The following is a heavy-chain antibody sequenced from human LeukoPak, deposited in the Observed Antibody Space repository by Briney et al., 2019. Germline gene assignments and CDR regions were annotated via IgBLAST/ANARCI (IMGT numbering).Heavy chain of an antibody. CDR3: ARVAREADFWSGYYITPPTTYYYYMDD. CDR2: IYSSGST. Sequence: PSETLSLTCTVSGGSISIYYWGWIRQRAGKGLEWVGRIYSSGSTNYNPSLTSRVTMSVDTSKNQFSLMPGSVTAADSAVYYCARVAREADFWSGYYITPPTTYYYYMDDWGKGTTVTVSS. D-gene: IGHD3-3*01. J-gene: IGHJ6*03. CDR1: GGSISIYY. V-gene: IGHV4-4*07.